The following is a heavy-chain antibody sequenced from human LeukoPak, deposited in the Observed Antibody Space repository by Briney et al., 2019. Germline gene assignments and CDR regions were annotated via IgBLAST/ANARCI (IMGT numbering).Heavy chain of an antibody. CDR3: ARDDAGGNSFAS. Sequence: GGSLRLSCAASGFTLSDYYVSWIRQAPGKGLEWVAFISNSGFTTYYSDSVKGRFTVSRDNAQDSVCLQMNSLRAEDTPRYYCARDDAGGNSFASWGQSAQVSVS. J-gene: IGHJ1*01. V-gene: IGHV3-11*01. CDR2: ISNSGFTT. CDR1: GFTLSDYY. D-gene: IGHD2-8*02.